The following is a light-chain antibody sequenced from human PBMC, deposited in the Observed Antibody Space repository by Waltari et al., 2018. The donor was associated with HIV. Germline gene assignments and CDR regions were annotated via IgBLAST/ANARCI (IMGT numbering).Light chain of an antibody. CDR2: WAS. CDR1: QSVLYSSDNKNY. V-gene: IGKV4-1*01. Sequence: DIVMTQSPDSLAVSLGERANINCKSSQSVLYSSDNKNYLAWYQQKPGQPPKLLIYWASIRESGVPDRFSGSGSGTDFTLTISSLQAEDVAVYYCQQYYSAPVTFGQGTKVEIK. CDR3: QQYYSAPVT. J-gene: IGKJ1*01.